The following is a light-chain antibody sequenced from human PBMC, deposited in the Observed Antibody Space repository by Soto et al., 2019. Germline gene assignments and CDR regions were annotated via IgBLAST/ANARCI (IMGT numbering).Light chain of an antibody. CDR1: SSDVGGYNY. CDR2: EVS. Sequence: QSALTQPPSASGSPGQSVTISCTGTSSDVGGYNYVSWYQQHPGKAPKLMIYEVSKRPSGVPDRFSGSKSGNSASLTVSGLQAEDEADSYCCSYEGSNKRVFGGGTQLTVL. CDR3: CSYEGSNKRV. V-gene: IGLV2-8*01. J-gene: IGLJ3*02.